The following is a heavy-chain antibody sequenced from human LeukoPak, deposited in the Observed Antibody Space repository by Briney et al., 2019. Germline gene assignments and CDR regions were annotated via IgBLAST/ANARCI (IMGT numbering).Heavy chain of an antibody. CDR1: GGTFSSYA. D-gene: IGHD3-22*01. CDR2: IIPILGIA. V-gene: IGHV1-69*04. Sequence: SVKVSCKASGGTFSSYAISWVRQAPGQGLEWMGRIIPILGIANYAQKFQGRVTITADKSTSTAYMELSSLRSEDTAVYYCAREASTYYYDASAYYPDAFDIWGQGTRVTVSS. J-gene: IGHJ3*02. CDR3: AREASTYYYDASAYYPDAFDI.